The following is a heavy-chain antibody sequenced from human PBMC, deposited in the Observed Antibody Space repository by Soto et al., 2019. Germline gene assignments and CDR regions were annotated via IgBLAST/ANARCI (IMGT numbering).Heavy chain of an antibody. CDR3: ASCAIVSGGSCYLDY. V-gene: IGHV1-69*02. CDR2: IIPILGIA. D-gene: IGHD2-15*01. CDR1: GGTFSSYT. Sequence: QVQLVQSGAEVKKPGSSVKVSCKASGGTFSSYTISWVRQAPGQGLEWMGRIIPILGIANYAQKFQGRVTITADKSTSTADMELSSLRSEDTAVYYCASCAIVSGGSCYLDYWGQGTLVTVSS. J-gene: IGHJ4*02.